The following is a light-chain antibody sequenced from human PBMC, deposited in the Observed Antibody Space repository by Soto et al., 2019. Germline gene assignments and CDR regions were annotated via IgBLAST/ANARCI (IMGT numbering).Light chain of an antibody. CDR2: DAS. CDR3: QQRSNWPPLT. J-gene: IGKJ4*02. CDR1: QSVSSY. Sequence: EIVLTQSPATLSLSPGERATLSCRASQSVSSYLAWYQQKPGQAPRLLIYDASNRATGIPARFSGGGSVTDFTLTIISLEPEDFAVDYCQQRSNWPPLTFGGGTKVEIK. V-gene: IGKV3-11*01.